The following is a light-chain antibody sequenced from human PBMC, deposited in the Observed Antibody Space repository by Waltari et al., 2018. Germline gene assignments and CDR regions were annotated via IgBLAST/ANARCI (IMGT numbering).Light chain of an antibody. CDR2: EDI. V-gene: IGLV3-10*01. CDR1: ALSKKY. J-gene: IGLJ3*02. Sequence: SYELTQPPSVSVSPGQTARITCSGDALSKKYAYWYQQKSGQAPVLVIDEDIKRPTGIPERFSGSSSGTTATLTISGAHVDDEADYYCYSTDFSGHDRVFGGGTKLTIL. CDR3: YSTDFSGHDRV.